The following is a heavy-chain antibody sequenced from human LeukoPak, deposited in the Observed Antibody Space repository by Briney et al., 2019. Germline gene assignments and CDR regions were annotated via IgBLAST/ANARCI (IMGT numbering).Heavy chain of an antibody. CDR1: GGSISTGSYY. CDR2: IYTSGST. D-gene: IGHD2-2*01. CDR3: ARATYADY. V-gene: IGHV4-61*02. Sequence: PSETLSLTCTVSGGSISTGSYYWSWIRQPAGKGLEWIGRIYTSGSTNYNPSLKSRVTISVDTSKNQFSLKLSSVTAADTAVYYCARATYADYWGQGTLVTVAS. J-gene: IGHJ4*02.